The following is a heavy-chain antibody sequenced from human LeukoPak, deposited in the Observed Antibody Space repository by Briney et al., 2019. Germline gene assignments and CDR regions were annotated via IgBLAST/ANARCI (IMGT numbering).Heavy chain of an antibody. CDR2: IYYSGST. CDR3: ARTDIAVAGTVDYFDY. V-gene: IGHV4-39*07. J-gene: IGHJ4*02. D-gene: IGHD6-19*01. Sequence: SETLSLTCTVSGGSTSSSSYYWGWIRQPPGKGLEWIGSIYYSGSTYYNPSLKSRVTISVDTSKNQFSLKLSSVTAADTAVYYCARTDIAVAGTVDYFDYWGQGTLVTVSS. CDR1: GGSTSSSSYY.